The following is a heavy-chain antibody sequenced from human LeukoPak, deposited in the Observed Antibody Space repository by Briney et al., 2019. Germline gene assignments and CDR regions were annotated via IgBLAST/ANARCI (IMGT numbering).Heavy chain of an antibody. J-gene: IGHJ5*02. Sequence: PGRSLRLSCAPSGFTVSNNYMSWVRQAPGKGLEWVSVIYSGGSTYYADSVKGRFTISRDNSKNTLYLQVNSLRAEDTAVYYCARVRPTNWFDPWGQGTLVTVSS. CDR2: IYSGGST. V-gene: IGHV3-66*01. CDR3: ARVRPTNWFDP. D-gene: IGHD1-26*01. CDR1: GFTVSNNY.